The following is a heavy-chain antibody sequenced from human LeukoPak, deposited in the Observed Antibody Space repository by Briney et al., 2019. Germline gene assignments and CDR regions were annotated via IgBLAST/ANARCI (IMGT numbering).Heavy chain of an antibody. D-gene: IGHD6-25*01. J-gene: IGHJ3*02. CDR3: ATIQRDHAFDI. CDR2: INQSGGT. CDR1: GGSFSGYY. Sequence: PSETLSLTCAVYGGSFSGYYWSWIRQPPGKRLEWIGEINQSGGTNYNPSLRSRVSISVDTSKNQLSLKLSSMTAADTAVYFCATIQRDHAFDIWGQGTMVTVSS. V-gene: IGHV4-34*01.